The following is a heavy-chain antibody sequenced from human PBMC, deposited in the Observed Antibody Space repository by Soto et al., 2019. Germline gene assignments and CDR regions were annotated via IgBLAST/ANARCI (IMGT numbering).Heavy chain of an antibody. Sequence: PGAPLRLSCAASGFTFSGSAMHWVRQASGKGLGWVGRIRSQANSYATAYAPSVKGRFTISRDDSKNTAYLQMNSLKTEDTAVYYCTIAGAGAHDYWGQGTLVTVSS. J-gene: IGHJ4*02. CDR2: IRSQANSYAT. V-gene: IGHV3-73*01. CDR3: TIAGAGAHDY. CDR1: GFTFSGSA.